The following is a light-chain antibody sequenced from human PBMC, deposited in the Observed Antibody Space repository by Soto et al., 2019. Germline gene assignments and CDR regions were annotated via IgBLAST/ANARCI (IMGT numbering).Light chain of an antibody. CDR2: GNS. J-gene: IGLJ3*02. V-gene: IGLV1-40*01. CDR3: QSYDSSLSGSV. CDR1: SSNIGAGY. Sequence: QSVLTQPPSVSGAPGQRVTISCNGSSSNIGAGYVHWYQQLPGTAPKLLIYGNSNRPSGVPDRFSGSKSGTSASLAITGLQAEDEADYHCQSYDSSLSGSVFGGGTKLTVL.